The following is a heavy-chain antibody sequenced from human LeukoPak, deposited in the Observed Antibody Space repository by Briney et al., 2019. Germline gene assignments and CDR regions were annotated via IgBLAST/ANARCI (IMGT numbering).Heavy chain of an antibody. J-gene: IGHJ4*02. CDR2: ISSSSSYI. D-gene: IGHD3-22*01. CDR3: ARDSGDSSGYPFDY. CDR1: GFTFSGYS. Sequence: PGGSLRLSCAASGFTFSGYSMNWVRQAPGKGLEWVSSISSSSSYIYYADSVKGRFTISRDNAKNSLYLQMNSLRAEDTAVYYCARDSGDSSGYPFDYWGQGTLVTVSS. V-gene: IGHV3-21*01.